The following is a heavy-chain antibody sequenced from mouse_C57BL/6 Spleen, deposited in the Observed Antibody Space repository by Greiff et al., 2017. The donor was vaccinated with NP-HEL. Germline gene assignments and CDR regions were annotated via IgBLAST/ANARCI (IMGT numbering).Heavy chain of an antibody. D-gene: IGHD1-1*01. CDR3: ARTTVVATGAMDY. Sequence: QVQLQQPGAELVRPGSSVKLSCKASGYTFTSYWMHWVKQRPIQGLEWIGNIDPSDSETHYNQKFKEKATLTVDKSSSTAYMQLSSLTSEDSAVYYCARTTVVATGAMDYWGQGTSVTVSS. CDR1: GYTFTSYW. J-gene: IGHJ4*01. V-gene: IGHV1-52*01. CDR2: IDPSDSET.